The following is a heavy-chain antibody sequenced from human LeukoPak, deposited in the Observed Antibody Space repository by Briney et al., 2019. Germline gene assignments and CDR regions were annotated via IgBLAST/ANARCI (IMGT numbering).Heavy chain of an antibody. CDR3: ARHHCSGGSCYSDY. CDR1: GGSISSYY. J-gene: IGHJ4*02. D-gene: IGHD2-15*01. V-gene: IGHV4-59*08. Sequence: SETLSLTCTVSGGSISSYYWSWIRQPPGKGLEWIGYIYYSGSTNYNPSLKSRVTISVDTSKNQFSLKLSSVTAADTAVYYCARHHCSGGSCYSDYWGQGTLVTVSS. CDR2: IYYSGST.